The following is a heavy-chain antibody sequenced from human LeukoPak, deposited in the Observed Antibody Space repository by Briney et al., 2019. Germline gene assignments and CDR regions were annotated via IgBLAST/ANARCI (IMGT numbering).Heavy chain of an antibody. V-gene: IGHV3-21*01. Sequence: GGSLRLSCAASGFTLRSYSMNWDRQAPGKRLEWLSSITSSGSHMYYADSVKGRFTISRDNAKSSLYLQMNSLSAEDTAVYYCASFMTTVTIPDYWGQGTLVTVSS. D-gene: IGHD4-17*01. CDR1: GFTLRSYS. J-gene: IGHJ4*02. CDR2: ITSSGSHM. CDR3: ASFMTTVTIPDY.